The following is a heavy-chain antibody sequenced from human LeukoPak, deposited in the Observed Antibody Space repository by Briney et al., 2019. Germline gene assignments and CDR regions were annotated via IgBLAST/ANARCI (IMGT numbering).Heavy chain of an antibody. V-gene: IGHV1-18*01. D-gene: IGHD3-10*01. Sequence: ASVKVSCKASGYTFTSFTINWVRQAPGQGLKWMGWISVHNGNTKYAQNLQGRVTMTTDTSTNTAYMELRSLRSDDTAVYYCARDRMVLGVPFGSWGQGTLVTVSS. CDR2: ISVHNGNT. CDR1: GYTFTSFT. CDR3: ARDRMVLGVPFGS. J-gene: IGHJ4*02.